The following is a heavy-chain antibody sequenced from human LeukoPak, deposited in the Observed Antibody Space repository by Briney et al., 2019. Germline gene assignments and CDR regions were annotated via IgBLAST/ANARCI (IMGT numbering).Heavy chain of an antibody. V-gene: IGHV3-30-3*01. J-gene: IGHJ6*02. D-gene: IGHD2-2*01. CDR2: ISYDGSNK. Sequence: GGSLRLSCAASGFTFSSYAMHWVRQAPGKGLEWVAVISYDGSNKYYADSVKGRFTISRDNSKNTLYLQMNSLRAVDTAVYYCARDGPRSSQLMTYYYYGMDVWGQGTTVTVSS. CDR1: GFTFSSYA. CDR3: ARDGPRSSQLMTYYYYGMDV.